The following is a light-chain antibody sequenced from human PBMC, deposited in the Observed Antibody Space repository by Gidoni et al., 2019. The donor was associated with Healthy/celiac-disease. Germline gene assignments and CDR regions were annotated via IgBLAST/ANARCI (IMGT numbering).Light chain of an antibody. CDR2: GAS. CDR3: QQYNNWPPWT. V-gene: IGKV3-15*01. J-gene: IGKJ1*01. CDR1: QSVSSN. Sequence: EIVMTQSPATLSVSPEERATLSCRASQSVSSNLALYQQKPGQAPRLLIYGASTRATGIPARFSGSGSGTEFTLTISSLQSEDFAVYYCQQYNNWPPWTFGQETKVEIK.